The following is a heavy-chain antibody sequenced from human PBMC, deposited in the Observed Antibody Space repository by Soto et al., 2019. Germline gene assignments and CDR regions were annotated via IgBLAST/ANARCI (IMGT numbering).Heavy chain of an antibody. D-gene: IGHD3-10*01. CDR3: AKARYGSGSRVDY. CDR1: GFTFSSYA. Sequence: EVQLLESGGGLVQPGGSLRLSCAASGFTFSSYAMSWVRQAPGKGLEWVSAISGSGGSTYYADSEKGRFTISRDNAKNTLYLQMNSLRAEDTAVYYCAKARYGSGSRVDYWGQGTLVTVSS. CDR2: ISGSGGST. V-gene: IGHV3-23*01. J-gene: IGHJ4*02.